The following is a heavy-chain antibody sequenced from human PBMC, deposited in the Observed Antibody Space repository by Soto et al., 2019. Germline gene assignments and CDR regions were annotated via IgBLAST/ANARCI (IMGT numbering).Heavy chain of an antibody. V-gene: IGHV3-23*01. D-gene: IGHD3-3*01. CDR1: GFTFSSYA. J-gene: IGHJ6*03. CDR3: AKAYRGLRENFPSILEWSLTASYYYMDV. CDR2: ISGSGGST. Sequence: GGSLRLSCAASGFTFSSYAMSWVRQAPGKGLEWVSAISGSGGSTYYADSVKGRFTISRDNSKNTLYLQMNSLRAEDTAVYYCAKAYRGLRENFPSILEWSLTASYYYMDVWGKGTTVTVSS.